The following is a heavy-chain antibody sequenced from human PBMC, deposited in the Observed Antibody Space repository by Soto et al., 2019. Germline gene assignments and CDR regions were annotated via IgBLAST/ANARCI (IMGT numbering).Heavy chain of an antibody. V-gene: IGHV3-74*01. D-gene: IGHD2-15*01. J-gene: IGHJ5*02. Sequence: GGSLRLSCAASGLTFNRYWMHWVRHAPGKGLVWVSHINTDGSNTNYADSVKSRFTISRDNAKSTLFLQMNSLRDEDTAVYYCARQYSSGGNSYTYHYDPRHQRIPGTASS. CDR1: GLTFNRYW. CDR3: ARQYSSGGNSYTYHYDP. CDR2: INTDGSNT.